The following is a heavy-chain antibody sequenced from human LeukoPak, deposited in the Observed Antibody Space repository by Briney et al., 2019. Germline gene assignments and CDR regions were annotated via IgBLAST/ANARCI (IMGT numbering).Heavy chain of an antibody. J-gene: IGHJ4*02. V-gene: IGHV3-23*01. Sequence: GGSLRLSCAASGFTFSSYGMNWVRQAPGKGLEWVSTITGSGRRTDYADSVEGRFTISRDNSRNTVSLQMHNLRAEDTAVYYCAKEGGRVSGWYSDFDFWGQGSLVTVSS. CDR3: AKEGGRVSGWYSDFDF. CDR2: ITGSGRRT. CDR1: GFTFSSYG. D-gene: IGHD6-19*01.